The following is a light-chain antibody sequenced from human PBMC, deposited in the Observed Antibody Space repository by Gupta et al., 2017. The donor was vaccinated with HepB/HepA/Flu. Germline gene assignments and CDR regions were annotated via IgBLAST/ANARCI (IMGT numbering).Light chain of an antibody. J-gene: IGLJ2*01. CDR2: QDS. CDR1: KLGDKY. Sequence: SYELTQPPSASVSPGQTASIPCSGDKLGDKYACWYQQKPGQSPVLVIYQDSKRPSGIPERFSGSNSGNTATLTISGTQAMDEADYYCQAWDSSTVVFGGGTKLTVL. CDR3: QAWDSSTVV. V-gene: IGLV3-1*01.